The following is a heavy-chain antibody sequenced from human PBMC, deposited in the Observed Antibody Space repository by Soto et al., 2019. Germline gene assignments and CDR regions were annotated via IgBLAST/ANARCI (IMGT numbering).Heavy chain of an antibody. Sequence: GGSLRLSCAASGFTFDDYAMHWVRQAPGKGLEWVSGISWNSGSIGYADSVKGRFTISRANAKNSLYLQMNSLRAEDTALYYCAKGAYYDLSWNNNWFDPWGQGTLVTVSS. J-gene: IGHJ5*02. CDR3: AKGAYYDLSWNNNWFDP. CDR2: ISWNSGSI. CDR1: GFTFDDYA. V-gene: IGHV3-9*01. D-gene: IGHD3-3*01.